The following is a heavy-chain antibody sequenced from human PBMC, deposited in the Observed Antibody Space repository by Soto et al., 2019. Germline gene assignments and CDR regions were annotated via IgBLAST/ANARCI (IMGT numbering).Heavy chain of an antibody. CDR3: VQSRCGGDCLQSYSSHSYYGLDV. D-gene: IGHD2-21*02. CDR1: GFSLSTTGEG. CDR2: IYWDDDK. V-gene: IGHV2-5*02. J-gene: IGHJ6*02. Sequence: QITLKESGPTLVKPTQTLTLTCTFSGFSLSTTGEGVGWIRQPPGKALEWLALIYWDDDKRYSPSLNSRLTITKDTSKNQAVLTMANLDPVDTATYYCVQSRCGGDCLQSYSSHSYYGLDVWGQGTTVTVSS.